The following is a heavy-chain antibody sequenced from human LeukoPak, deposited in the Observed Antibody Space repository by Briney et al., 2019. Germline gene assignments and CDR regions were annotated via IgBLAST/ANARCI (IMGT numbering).Heavy chain of an antibody. CDR2: IYYSGST. CDR1: GGSISSSSYY. J-gene: IGHJ4*02. D-gene: IGHD4-17*01. V-gene: IGHV4-39*07. CDR3: ARDLRGLVTSYYFDY. Sequence: SETLSLTCTVSGGSISSSSYYWGWLRQPPGKGLEWIGSIYYSGSTYYNPSLKSRVTISVDTSKNQFSLKLSSVTAADTAVYYCARDLRGLVTSYYFDYWGQGTLVTVSS.